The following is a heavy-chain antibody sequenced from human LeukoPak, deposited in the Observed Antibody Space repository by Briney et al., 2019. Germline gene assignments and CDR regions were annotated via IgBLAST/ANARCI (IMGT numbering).Heavy chain of an antibody. CDR2: IYYSGST. CDR3: ARGYDRFDY. J-gene: IGHJ4*02. D-gene: IGHD5-12*01. CDR1: GGSISSYY. Sequence: PSETLSLTCTVSGGSISSYYWSWIRQLPGKGLEWIGHIYYSGSTNCNPSLKSRVTISVDTSKNQFSLKLSSVTAADTAVYYCARGYDRFDYWGQGTLVTVSP. V-gene: IGHV4-59*01.